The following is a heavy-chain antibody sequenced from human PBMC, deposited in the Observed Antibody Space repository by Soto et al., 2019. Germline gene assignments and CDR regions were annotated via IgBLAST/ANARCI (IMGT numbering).Heavy chain of an antibody. CDR1: GFTFSDYY. D-gene: IGHD3-3*01. V-gene: IGHV3-11*01. CDR3: ARDVSKTTIGVVDS. Sequence: QVQLVESGGGLVKPGQSLSLSCATSGFTFSDYYMAWIRQAPGKGLEWVGYINNGGDIVHYSDSVKGDFRISRDNTKNSLFLQMTSLRAEDTAIYYCARDVSKTTIGVVDSWGQGALVTVSS. CDR2: INNGGDIV. J-gene: IGHJ4*02.